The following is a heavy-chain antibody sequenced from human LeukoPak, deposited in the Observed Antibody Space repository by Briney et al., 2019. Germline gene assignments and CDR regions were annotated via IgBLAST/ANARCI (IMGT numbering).Heavy chain of an antibody. CDR2: IIPIFGTA. D-gene: IGHD2-21*02. J-gene: IGHJ3*02. CDR1: GGTFSSYA. Sequence: SVEVSCKASGGTFSSYAISWVRQAPGQGLEWMGGIIPIFGTANYAQKFQGRVTITADESTSTAYMELSSLRSEDTAVYYCAREEREYCGGDCNDAFDIWGQGTMVTVSS. CDR3: AREEREYCGGDCNDAFDI. V-gene: IGHV1-69*13.